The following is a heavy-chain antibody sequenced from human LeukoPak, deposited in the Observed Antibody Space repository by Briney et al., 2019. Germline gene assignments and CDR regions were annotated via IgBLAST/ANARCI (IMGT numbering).Heavy chain of an antibody. V-gene: IGHV3-53*01. CDR3: ATLPNYSYGHPYYFDS. J-gene: IGHJ4*02. CDR2: IYSGGTT. D-gene: IGHD5-18*01. CDR1: GFTVSSSY. Sequence: GGSLRLSCAASGFTVSSSYMSWVRQPPGKGLEWVSAIYSGGTTYYADSVKGRFTFSRDNSKNTLYLQMNSLRAEDTAVYYCATLPNYSYGHPYYFDSWGQGTLVTVSS.